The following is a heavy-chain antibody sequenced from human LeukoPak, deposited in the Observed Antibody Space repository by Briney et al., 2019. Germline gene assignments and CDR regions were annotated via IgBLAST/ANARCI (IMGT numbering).Heavy chain of an antibody. V-gene: IGHV4-34*01. CDR2: INHSGST. CDR3: ARSQGGFRELH. CDR1: GGSFSGYY. Sequence: SETLSLTCAVYGGSFSGYYWSWIRQPPGKGLEWIGEINHSGSTNYNPSLKSRVTISVDTSKNQFSLKLSSGTAADTAVYYCARSQGGFRELHWGQGTLVTVSS. J-gene: IGHJ4*02. D-gene: IGHD3-10*01.